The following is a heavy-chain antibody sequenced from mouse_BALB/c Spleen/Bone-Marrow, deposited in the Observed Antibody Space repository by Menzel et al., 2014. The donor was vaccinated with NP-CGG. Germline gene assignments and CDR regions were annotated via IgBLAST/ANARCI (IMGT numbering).Heavy chain of an antibody. V-gene: IGHV14-3*02. CDR1: GFNIKDTY. D-gene: IGHD2-14*01. CDR2: IDPANGYT. J-gene: IGHJ1*01. CDR3: ARLGYRYGYWFFDV. Sequence: VQLQQSGAELVKPGASVKLSCTASGFNIKDTYLHWVKQRPEQGLKWIVRIDPANGYTTYDPKFQGKATITADTSYSTAYLQLSSLTSEDTAVYYGARLGYRYGYWFFDVWGAGTPVTGSS.